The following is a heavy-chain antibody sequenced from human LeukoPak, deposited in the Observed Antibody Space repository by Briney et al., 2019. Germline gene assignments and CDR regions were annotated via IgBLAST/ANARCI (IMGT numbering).Heavy chain of an antibody. CDR1: GFTVSSNH. CDR3: TAYGGYSV. D-gene: IGHD3-22*01. CDR2: IYSGGTT. V-gene: IGHV3-53*01. J-gene: IGHJ2*01. Sequence: GGSLWLSRAVSGFTVSSNHMSWVRRAAGKGLEWVSVIYSGGTTYYADSVKGRFTISRDNSKNTLYVEMNSLRVEDTAVYYCTAYGGYSVWGRGTLDRVPS.